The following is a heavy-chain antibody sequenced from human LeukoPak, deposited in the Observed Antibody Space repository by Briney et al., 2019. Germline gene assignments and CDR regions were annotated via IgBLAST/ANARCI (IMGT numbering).Heavy chain of an antibody. Sequence: GGSLRLSCAASGFTFSIYAMHWVRQGPGKGLEHVSGISYNGSQTYYGNSVKDRFTISRDNAKNTVYRQMASLRVDDMAVYYCVRDRGGSGWYYFYYWGQGILVTVSS. J-gene: IGHJ4*02. CDR2: ISYNGSQT. CDR1: GFTFSIYA. CDR3: VRDRGGSGWYYFYY. V-gene: IGHV3-64*01. D-gene: IGHD6-19*01.